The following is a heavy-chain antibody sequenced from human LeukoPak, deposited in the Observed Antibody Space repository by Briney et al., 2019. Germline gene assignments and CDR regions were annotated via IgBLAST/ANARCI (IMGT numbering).Heavy chain of an antibody. CDR3: ALGGIMIVVHY. Sequence: GGSLRLSCAASGFTFSSYGMSWVRQAPGKGLEWVSAISGSGGSTYYADSVKGRFTISRDNSKNTLYLQMNSLRAEDTAVYYCALGGIMIVVHYWGQGTLVTVSS. V-gene: IGHV3-23*01. J-gene: IGHJ4*02. CDR1: GFTFSSYG. CDR2: ISGSGGST. D-gene: IGHD3-22*01.